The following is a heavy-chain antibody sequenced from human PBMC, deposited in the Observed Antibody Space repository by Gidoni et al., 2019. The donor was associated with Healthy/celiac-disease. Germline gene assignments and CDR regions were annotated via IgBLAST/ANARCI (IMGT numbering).Heavy chain of an antibody. D-gene: IGHD1-26*01. CDR1: GGSISSSSYY. CDR3: ARLGATTGY. J-gene: IGHJ4*02. V-gene: IGHV4-39*01. CDR2: IYYSGST. Sequence: QLQLQASGPGLVQPSETLSLTCTVSGGSISSSSYYWGWIRQPPGKGLEWIGSIYYSGSTYYNPSLKSRVTISVDTSKNQFSLKLSSVTAADTAVYYCARLGATTGYWGQGTLVTVSS.